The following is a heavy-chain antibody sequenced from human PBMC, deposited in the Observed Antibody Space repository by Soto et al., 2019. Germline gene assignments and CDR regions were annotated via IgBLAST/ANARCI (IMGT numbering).Heavy chain of an antibody. Sequence: SVKVSCKASGGTFSSYSISWVRQAPGQGLEWMGGIIPIFGTANYAQKFQGRVTITADKSTSTAYMELSSLRSEDTAVYYCARDRGDGYNLGYWGQGTLVTVS. CDR2: IIPIFGTA. V-gene: IGHV1-69*06. D-gene: IGHD5-12*01. CDR3: ARDRGDGYNLGY. J-gene: IGHJ4*02. CDR1: GGTFSSYS.